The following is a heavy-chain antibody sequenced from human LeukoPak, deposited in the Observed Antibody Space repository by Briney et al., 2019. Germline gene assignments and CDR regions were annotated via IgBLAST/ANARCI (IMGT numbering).Heavy chain of an antibody. J-gene: IGHJ3*02. D-gene: IGHD5-18*01. Sequence: ASVKVSCKASGYTFTSYAMNWVRQAPGQGLEWMGRIIPILGIANYAQKFQGRVTITADKSTSTAYMELSSLRSEDTAVYYCATGIQLWFQHKDAFDIWGQGTMVTVSS. V-gene: IGHV1-69*04. CDR1: GYTFTSYA. CDR3: ATGIQLWFQHKDAFDI. CDR2: IIPILGIA.